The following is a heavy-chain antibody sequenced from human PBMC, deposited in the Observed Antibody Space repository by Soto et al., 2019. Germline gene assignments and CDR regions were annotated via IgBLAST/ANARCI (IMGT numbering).Heavy chain of an antibody. J-gene: IGHJ4*02. CDR3: ARGGYYDSSGYYEYYFDY. CDR2: IYPGDSDT. CDR1: GYSFTSYW. V-gene: IGHV5-51*01. Sequence: GESLKISCKGSGYSFTSYWIGWVRQMPGKGLEWMGIIYPGDSDTRYSPSFQGQVTISADKSISTAYLQWSSLKASDTAMYYCARGGYYDSSGYYEYYFDYWGQGTLVTVSS. D-gene: IGHD3-22*01.